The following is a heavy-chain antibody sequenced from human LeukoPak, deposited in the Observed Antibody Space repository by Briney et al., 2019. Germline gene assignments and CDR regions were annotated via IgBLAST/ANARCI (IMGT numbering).Heavy chain of an antibody. D-gene: IGHD6-19*01. V-gene: IGHV1-2*02. CDR1: GYTFTDYY. J-gene: IGHJ4*02. CDR2: INPNTGDT. Sequence: ASVKVSCKASGYTFTDYYMHWVRQAPGQGLEWMGWINPNTGDTNYAQKFQGRVTMTSDTSISTAYMELSSLISDDTAVYYCAREQSGYSSGCPGDYWGQGTLVTVSS. CDR3: AREQSGYSSGCPGDY.